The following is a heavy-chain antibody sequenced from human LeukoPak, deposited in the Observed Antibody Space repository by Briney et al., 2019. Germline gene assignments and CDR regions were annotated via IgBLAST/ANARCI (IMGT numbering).Heavy chain of an antibody. D-gene: IGHD1-26*01. CDR1: GFTFSNYN. CDR3: AKDVRVGGGGMDV. J-gene: IGHJ6*02. V-gene: IGHV3-21*04. Sequence: PGGSLRLSCAASGFTFSNYNMNWVRQAPGKGLEWVSYISSRGSYTYYADSVKGRFTISRDNAKNSLYLQMNSLRAEDTAVYYCAKDVRVGGGGMDVWGQGTPVTVSS. CDR2: ISSRGSYT.